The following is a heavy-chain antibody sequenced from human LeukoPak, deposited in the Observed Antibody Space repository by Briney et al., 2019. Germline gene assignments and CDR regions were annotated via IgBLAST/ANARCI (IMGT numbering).Heavy chain of an antibody. CDR1: GGTFSSYA. V-gene: IGHV1-46*01. J-gene: IGHJ4*02. Sequence: GSVKVSCKASGGTFSSYAISWVRQAPGQGLEWMGIINPSGGSTSYAQKFQGRVTMTRDTSTSTVYMELSSLRSEDTAVYYCARDYGSSWYYFDYWGQGTLVTVSS. CDR3: ARDYGSSWYYFDY. CDR2: INPSGGST. D-gene: IGHD6-13*01.